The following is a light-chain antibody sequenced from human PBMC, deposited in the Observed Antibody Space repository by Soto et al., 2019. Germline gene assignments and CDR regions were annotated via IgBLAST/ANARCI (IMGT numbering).Light chain of an antibody. CDR3: QQSYSTTWT. J-gene: IGKJ1*01. CDR1: QSISNY. V-gene: IGKV1-39*01. CDR2: AAS. Sequence: DIQMTQSPSSLSASVGDRITITCRASQSISNYLNWYQQKPGKAPKILIYAASSLQSGVPSRFSGSGSETDFTLTISSLQPEDFATYSCQQSYSTTWTFGQGTKVDIK.